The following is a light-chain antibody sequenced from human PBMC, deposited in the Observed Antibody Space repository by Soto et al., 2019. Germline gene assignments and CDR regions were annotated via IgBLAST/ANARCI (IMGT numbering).Light chain of an antibody. CDR1: SSDLGAYDY. Sequence: QSALTQPASVSGSPGQSITISCTGTSSDLGAYDYVSWYQHHPGKAPKLVIYDVSNRPSGVSNRFSGPKSGNTASLTISGLQAEDEADYYCSSYTSSSTYVFGTGTKVTVL. CDR2: DVS. J-gene: IGLJ1*01. CDR3: SSYTSSSTYV. V-gene: IGLV2-14*03.